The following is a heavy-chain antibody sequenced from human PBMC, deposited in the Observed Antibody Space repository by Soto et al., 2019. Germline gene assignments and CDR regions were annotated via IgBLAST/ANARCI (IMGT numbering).Heavy chain of an antibody. J-gene: IGHJ6*02. D-gene: IGHD2-2*02. CDR3: ARLPYCSSTSCYRYYYYGMDV. V-gene: IGHV5-51*01. Sequence: GESLKISCKGSGYSFTSYWIGWVRQMPGKGLEWMGIIYPGDSDTRYSPSFQGQVTISADKSISTAYLQWSSLKASDTAVYYCARLPYCSSTSCYRYYYYGMDVWGQGTTVTVSS. CDR2: IYPGDSDT. CDR1: GYSFTSYW.